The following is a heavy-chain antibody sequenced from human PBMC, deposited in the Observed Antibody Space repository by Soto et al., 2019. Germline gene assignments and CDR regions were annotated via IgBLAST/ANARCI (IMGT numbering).Heavy chain of an antibody. Sequence: QVQLVQSGAEVKKPGSSVKVSCKASGGTFSSYAISWVRQAPGQGLEWMGGIIPIFGTANYAQKFQGRVTIAADESRRTAYMELSSLRSEDAAVYYWARGSVGYSSTWYPYGMDVWGQGTTVTVSS. CDR2: IIPIFGTA. CDR3: ARGSVGYSSTWYPYGMDV. V-gene: IGHV1-69*01. D-gene: IGHD6-13*01. CDR1: GGTFSSYA. J-gene: IGHJ6*02.